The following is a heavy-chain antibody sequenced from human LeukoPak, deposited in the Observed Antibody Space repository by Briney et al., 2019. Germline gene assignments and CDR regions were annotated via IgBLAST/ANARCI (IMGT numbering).Heavy chain of an antibody. V-gene: IGHV1-69*05. CDR3: ARGREHYDYVWGSYRHGYFDY. D-gene: IGHD3-16*02. CDR2: IIPIFGTA. CDR1: GDTFSSYA. Sequence: ASVKVSCKASGDTFSSYAISWVRQAPGQGFEWMGGIIPIFGTANYAQEFQGRVTITTDESTSTAYMELSSLRSEDTAVYYCARGREHYDYVWGSYRHGYFDYWGQGTLVTVSS. J-gene: IGHJ4*02.